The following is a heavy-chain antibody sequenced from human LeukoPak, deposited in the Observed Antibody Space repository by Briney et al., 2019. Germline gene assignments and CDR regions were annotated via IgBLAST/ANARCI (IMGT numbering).Heavy chain of an antibody. Sequence: ASVKVSCKASGYTFTSYYMHWVRQAPGQGLEWMGIINPSGGSTSYAQKLQGRVTMTRNMSTSTVYMELSSLRSEHTAVYYCARASSDYYYYYMDVWGKGHTVNVSS. CDR2: INPSGGST. CDR1: GYTFTSYY. J-gene: IGHJ6*03. V-gene: IGHV1-46*01. CDR3: ARASSDYYYYYMDV.